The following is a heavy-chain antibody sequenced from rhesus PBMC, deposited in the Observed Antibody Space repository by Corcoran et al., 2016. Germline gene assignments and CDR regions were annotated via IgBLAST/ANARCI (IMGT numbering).Heavy chain of an antibody. D-gene: IGHD5-24*01. CDR2: NYGSSTHT. Sequence: QVQLQESGPGVVKPSETLSLTCAVSGGPISDNYRWSWILQPPGKGLEWIGYNYGSSTHTKSTPSLKSRVTISKDTSKHQFSLKLSSVTAADTAVYYCARGVSGYSLNYFDYWGQGVLVTVSS. J-gene: IGHJ4*01. CDR1: GGPISDNYR. V-gene: IGHV4S10*01. CDR3: ARGVSGYSLNYFDY.